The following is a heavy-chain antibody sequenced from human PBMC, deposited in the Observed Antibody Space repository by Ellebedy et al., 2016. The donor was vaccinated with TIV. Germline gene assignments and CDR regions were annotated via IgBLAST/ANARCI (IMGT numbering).Heavy chain of an antibody. Sequence: GGSLRLSCAASGFTFSSYEMNWVRQAPGKGLEWVSYISSSGSTIYYADSVKGRFTISRDNAKNSLYLQMNSLRAEDTAVYYCAGGMVRGVIPLDYWGQGTLVTVSS. J-gene: IGHJ4*02. D-gene: IGHD3-10*01. V-gene: IGHV3-48*03. CDR1: GFTFSSYE. CDR3: AGGMVRGVIPLDY. CDR2: ISSSGSTI.